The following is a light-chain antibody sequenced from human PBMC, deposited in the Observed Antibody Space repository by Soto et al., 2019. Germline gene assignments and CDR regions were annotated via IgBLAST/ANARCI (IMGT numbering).Light chain of an antibody. CDR3: QQYGNSPLT. J-gene: IGKJ4*01. CDR1: QSVRSTY. V-gene: IGKV3-20*01. CDR2: GAS. Sequence: EIVLTQSPGTLSLSPGERATLSCRASQSVRSTYLAWYQQKPGQAPRLLIYGASSRATGIPDRFSGSGSGTDFTLTISRLEPEDFAVYYCQQYGNSPLTSGGGTKVEIK.